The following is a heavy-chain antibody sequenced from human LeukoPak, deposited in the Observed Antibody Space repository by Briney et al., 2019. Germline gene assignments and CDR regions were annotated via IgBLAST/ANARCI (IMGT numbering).Heavy chain of an antibody. CDR2: FDPEDGET. J-gene: IGHJ4*02. CDR3: ATAPSIVGATAALDF. Sequence: GASVKVSRKFSGYTLTELSMHWVRQAPGKGLEWMGGFDPEDGETIYAQKFQGRVTMTEDTSTDTAYMELSSLRSEDTAVYYCATAPSIVGATAALDFWGQGTLVTVSS. V-gene: IGHV1-24*01. CDR1: GYTLTELS. D-gene: IGHD1-26*01.